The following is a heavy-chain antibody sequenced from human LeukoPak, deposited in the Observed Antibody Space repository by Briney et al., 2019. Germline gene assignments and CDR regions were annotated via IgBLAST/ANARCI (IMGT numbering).Heavy chain of an antibody. CDR1: GFTPSVYY. D-gene: IGHD5-18*01. J-gene: IGHJ6*02. CDR3: ARDGRDQGFTAMARGYYYYGMDV. Sequence: PGGSLRLSCAPCGFTPSVYYMSWIRPAPGKGLEWVSYISSRGSPINYADSVKGRFTISRDNAKNSLYLQMNSLRAEATAVYYCARDGRDQGFTAMARGYYYYGMDVWGQGTTVTVSS. V-gene: IGHV3-11*01. CDR2: ISSRGSPI.